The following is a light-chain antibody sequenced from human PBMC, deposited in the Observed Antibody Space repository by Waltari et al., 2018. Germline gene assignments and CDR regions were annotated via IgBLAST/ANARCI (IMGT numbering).Light chain of an antibody. J-gene: IGKJ4*01. Sequence: DIQVTQSPSFLSASVRDRVTITCRASQGISTYLAWYQQKPGKAPKLLIYAASTLQSDIPSRFSGSGSGTEFTLTMSSLQPEDFATYYCLHLNNFPLSFGGGTKVELK. CDR2: AAS. CDR1: QGISTY. V-gene: IGKV1-9*01. CDR3: LHLNNFPLS.